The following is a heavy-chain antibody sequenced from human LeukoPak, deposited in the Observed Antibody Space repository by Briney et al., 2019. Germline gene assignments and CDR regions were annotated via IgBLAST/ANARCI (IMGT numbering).Heavy chain of an antibody. J-gene: IGHJ4*02. V-gene: IGHV3-21*01. Sequence: GGSLRLSCAASGFTFSSYSMNWVRQAPGKGLEWVSSISSSSYIYYADSVKGRFTISRDNAKNSLYLQMNSLRAEDTAVYYCARDDKRGYSYGWKYWGQGTLVTVSS. CDR1: GFTFSSYS. CDR3: ARDDKRGYSYGWKY. D-gene: IGHD5-18*01. CDR2: ISSSSYI.